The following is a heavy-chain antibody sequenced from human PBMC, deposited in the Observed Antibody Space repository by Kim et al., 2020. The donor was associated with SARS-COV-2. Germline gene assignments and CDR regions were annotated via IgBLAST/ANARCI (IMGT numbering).Heavy chain of an antibody. J-gene: IGHJ4*02. CDR3: ANELSTVTTLDY. V-gene: IGHV3-9*01. D-gene: IGHD4-17*01. Sequence: GYSDCVKGRFTISRYNAKNSLYLQLNSLRAEDTALYYCANELSTVTTLDYWGQGTLVTVYS.